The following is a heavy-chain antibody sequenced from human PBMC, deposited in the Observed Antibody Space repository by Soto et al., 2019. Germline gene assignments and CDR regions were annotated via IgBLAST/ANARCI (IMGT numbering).Heavy chain of an antibody. D-gene: IGHD2-2*03. Sequence: SVKVSCKASGFTFTSSAVQWVRQARGQRLEWIGWIVVGSGNTNYAQKFQERVTITRDMSTSTAYMELSSLRSEDTAVYYCAAAVDIVVVPAARPPDYWGQGTLVTVSS. CDR3: AAAVDIVVVPAARPPDY. J-gene: IGHJ4*02. V-gene: IGHV1-58*01. CDR1: GFTFTSSA. CDR2: IVVGSGNT.